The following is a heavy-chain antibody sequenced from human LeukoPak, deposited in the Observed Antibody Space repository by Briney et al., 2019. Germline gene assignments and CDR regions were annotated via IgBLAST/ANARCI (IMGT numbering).Heavy chain of an antibody. CDR2: INCNSGKT. V-gene: IGHV1-18*01. CDR1: GYTFSSYG. J-gene: IGHJ4*02. D-gene: IGHD5-24*01. CDR3: ARQDGLYSPMDS. Sequence: ASVKVSCKASGYTFSSYGISWVRQAPGQGLEWMGWINCNSGKTNYAQNPRGRVTMTTDTSTSTANMDVRSLRSDDTAVYYCARQDGLYSPMDSWGQGTLITVSS.